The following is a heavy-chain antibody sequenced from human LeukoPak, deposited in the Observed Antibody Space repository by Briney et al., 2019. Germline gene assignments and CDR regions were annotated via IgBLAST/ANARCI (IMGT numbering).Heavy chain of an antibody. J-gene: IGHJ4*02. D-gene: IGHD3-22*01. CDR2: LYDSGDT. CDR1: GFSVSMSY. CDR3: ARAAYDSGGYTANHDF. Sequence: GGSLRLSCAASGFSVSMSYMSWVRQAPGKGLEYVSVLYDSGDTYYAESVKGRFTISRDNSKNTVYLQMNSLRVADTAVYYCARAAYDSGGYTANHDFWGQGTLVTVSS. V-gene: IGHV3-53*01.